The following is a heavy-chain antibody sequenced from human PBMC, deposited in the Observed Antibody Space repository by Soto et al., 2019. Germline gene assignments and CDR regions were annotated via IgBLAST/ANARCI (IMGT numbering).Heavy chain of an antibody. Sequence: WETLSLTCTVSGGSISSYYWSWIRQPPGKGLEWIGYIYYSGSTNYNPSLKSRVTISVGTSKNQFSLKLSPVTAADTAVYYCAMATGKSEQYYGLDVWGQGTTVT. V-gene: IGHV4-59*01. CDR3: AMATGKSEQYYGLDV. J-gene: IGHJ6*02. CDR2: IYYSGST. CDR1: GGSISSYY. D-gene: IGHD5-12*01.